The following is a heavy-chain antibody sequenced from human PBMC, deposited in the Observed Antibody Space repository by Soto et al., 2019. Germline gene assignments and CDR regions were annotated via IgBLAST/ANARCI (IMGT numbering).Heavy chain of an antibody. D-gene: IGHD6-19*01. V-gene: IGHV3-11*01. CDR3: AKMTSSGWYDPVFH. Sequence: QVQLVESGGGLVKNRGSLRLSCVASGFSFSDYYMSWVRQAPGKGLEWISYISGSSSNIYYADSVKGRFTISRDNAENSVFLQMNNLRAEDTARYYCAKMTSSGWYDPVFHWGQGTLVTVSS. J-gene: IGHJ4*02. CDR2: ISGSSSNI. CDR1: GFSFSDYY.